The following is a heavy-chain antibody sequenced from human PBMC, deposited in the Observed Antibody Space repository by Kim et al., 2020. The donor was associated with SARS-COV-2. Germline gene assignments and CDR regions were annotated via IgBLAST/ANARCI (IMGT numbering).Heavy chain of an antibody. CDR1: GFTFNDYA. CDR3: AKGHGGSFYDYGLDG. D-gene: IGHD3-10*01. CDR2: ISWNGVNI. J-gene: IGHJ6*04. V-gene: IGHV3-9*01. Sequence: GGSLRLSCVTSGFTFNDYAMHWVRQAPGKGLEWVSGISWNGVNIGYADSLKGRFIISRDNAKKSAYLEIDSLRAEDTALYYCAKGHGGSFYDYGLDGWG.